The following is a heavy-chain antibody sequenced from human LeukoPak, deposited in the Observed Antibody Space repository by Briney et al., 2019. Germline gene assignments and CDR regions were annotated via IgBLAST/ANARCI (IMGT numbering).Heavy chain of an antibody. CDR1: GGSISSYY. V-gene: IGHV4-34*01. CDR3: ASGHDVYSSSFDY. D-gene: IGHD6-13*01. CDR2: INHSGST. Sequence: PSETLSLTCTVSGGSISSYYWSWIRQPPGKGLEWIGEINHSGSTNYNPSLKSRVTISVDTSKNQFSLQLNSVTPEDTAVYYCASGHDVYSSSFDYWGQGALVTVSS. J-gene: IGHJ4*02.